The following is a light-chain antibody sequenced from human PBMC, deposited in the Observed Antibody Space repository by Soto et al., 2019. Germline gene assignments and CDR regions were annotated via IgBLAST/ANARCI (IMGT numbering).Light chain of an antibody. V-gene: IGKV1-39*01. CDR3: QQTYTFPWT. CDR2: TAS. J-gene: IGKJ1*01. CDR1: QGISDY. Sequence: DIRMPQSPSSLSASVGDTVTITCRASQGISDYLSWFQHKPGEAPKLLIYTASSLQGGVPLRFSGAGSRTSFSLTISGLQPEDSATYYCQQTYTFPWTFGQGTRVDIK.